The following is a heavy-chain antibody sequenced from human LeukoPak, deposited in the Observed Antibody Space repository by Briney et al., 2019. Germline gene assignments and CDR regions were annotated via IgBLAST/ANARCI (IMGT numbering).Heavy chain of an antibody. V-gene: IGHV4-34*01. D-gene: IGHD6-6*01. Sequence: SETLSLTCAVYGGSFSGYYWSWIRQPPGKGLEWIGEINHSGSTNYNPSLKSRVTISVDTSKNQFSLKLSSVTAADTAVYYCARGGEYSSSSDAFDIWGQGTMVTVSS. CDR1: GGSFSGYY. J-gene: IGHJ3*02. CDR2: INHSGST. CDR3: ARGGEYSSSSDAFDI.